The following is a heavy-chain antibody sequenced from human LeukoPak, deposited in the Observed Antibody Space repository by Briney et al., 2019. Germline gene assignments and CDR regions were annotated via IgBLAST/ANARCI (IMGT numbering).Heavy chain of an antibody. D-gene: IGHD1/OR15-1a*01. Sequence: GGSLRLSCAASGFTFSSYWMSWVRQAPGKGLEWVANIKQDGSEKYYVDSVKGRFTISRDNAKNTLYLQMNSLRAEDTAVYYCAKGGEQVTWNFQNWGQGTLVTVSS. CDR3: AKGGEQVTWNFQN. J-gene: IGHJ1*01. V-gene: IGHV3-7*03. CDR2: IKQDGSEK. CDR1: GFTFSSYW.